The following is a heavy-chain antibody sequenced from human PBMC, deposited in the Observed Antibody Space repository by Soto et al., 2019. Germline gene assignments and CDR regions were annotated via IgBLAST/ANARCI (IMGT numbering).Heavy chain of an antibody. V-gene: IGHV3-30*18. CDR1: GFTFSNAW. CDR3: AKDHGYYDSSGSYFDY. CDR2: ISYDGSNK. D-gene: IGHD3-22*01. Sequence: PGGSLRLSCAASGFTFSNAWMNWVRQAPGKGLEWVAVISYDGSNKYYADSVKGRFTISRDNSKNTLYLQMNSLRAEDTAVYYCAKDHGYYDSSGSYFDYWGQGTLVTVSS. J-gene: IGHJ4*02.